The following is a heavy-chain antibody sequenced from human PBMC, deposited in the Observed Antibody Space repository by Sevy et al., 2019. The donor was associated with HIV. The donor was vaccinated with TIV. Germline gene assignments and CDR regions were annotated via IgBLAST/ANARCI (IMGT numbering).Heavy chain of an antibody. V-gene: IGHV3-53*01. Sequence: GGSLRLSCAASGFTVSSNYMSWVRQAPGKGLEWVSVIYSGGSTYYADSVKGLFTISRDNSKNTLYLQMNSLGAEDTAVYYCARDRQSYGSGSYYNRYFDLWGRGTLVTVSS. CDR1: GFTVSSNY. CDR3: ARDRQSYGSGSYYNRYFDL. D-gene: IGHD3-10*01. J-gene: IGHJ2*01. CDR2: IYSGGST.